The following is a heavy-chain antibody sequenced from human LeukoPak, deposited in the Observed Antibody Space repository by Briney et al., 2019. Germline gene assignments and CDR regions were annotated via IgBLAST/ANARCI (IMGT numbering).Heavy chain of an antibody. V-gene: IGHV4-30-4*01. Sequence: PSETLSLTCSVWVGFNKLCNYLGRWIRQPPGKGLEWIGYIYYSGSTYYNPSHKSRVTISVDRSTNQFSLKLSRETVADTAVYYCDGVVEITILVVVSRLVYWGQGTLVTVSS. CDR1: VGFNKLCNYL. CDR2: IYYSGST. J-gene: IGHJ4*02. D-gene: IGHD3-22*01. CDR3: DGVVEITILVVVSRLVY.